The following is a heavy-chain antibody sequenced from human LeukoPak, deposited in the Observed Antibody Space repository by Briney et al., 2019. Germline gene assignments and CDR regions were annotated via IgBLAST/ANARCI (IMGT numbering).Heavy chain of an antibody. D-gene: IGHD2-2*01. CDR3: ARDRPRYCSSTSCYSAFDI. CDR2: IYYSGST. CDR1: GGSISSYY. Sequence: SETLSLTCTDSGGSISSYYWSWTRQPPGKGLEWIGYIYYSGSTNYNPSLKSRVTISVDTSKNQFSLKLSSVTAADTAVYYCARDRPRYCSSTSCYSAFDIWGQGTMVTVSS. J-gene: IGHJ3*02. V-gene: IGHV4-59*01.